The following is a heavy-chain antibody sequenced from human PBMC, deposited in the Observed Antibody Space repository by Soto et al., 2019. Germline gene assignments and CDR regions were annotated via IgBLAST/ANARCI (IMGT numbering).Heavy chain of an antibody. Sequence: QVQLQESGPGLVKPSQTLSLTCTVSGGSISSGDYYWSWIRQPPGKGLEWIGYIYDSGSTYSNSTITSRVNITLVTSKIQSSLQLTSVTAADTAVYYCARDNGVGPWGQGTLVTVSS. CDR3: ARDNGVGP. CDR1: GGSISSGDYY. D-gene: IGHD2-8*01. J-gene: IGHJ5*02. CDR2: IYDSGST. V-gene: IGHV4-30-4*01.